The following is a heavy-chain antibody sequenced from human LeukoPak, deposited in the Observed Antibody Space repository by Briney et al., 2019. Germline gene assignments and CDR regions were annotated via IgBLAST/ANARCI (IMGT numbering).Heavy chain of an antibody. Sequence: GGSLRLSCAASGFTFSSYSMNWVRQAPGKGLEWVSYISSSSSTIYYADSVKGRFTISRDNAKNSLYLQMNSLRAEDTAVYYCAKEPYSYGYLNSKTAYYFDYWGQGTLVTVSS. CDR2: ISSSSSTI. J-gene: IGHJ4*02. CDR1: GFTFSSYS. D-gene: IGHD5-18*01. V-gene: IGHV3-48*01. CDR3: AKEPYSYGYLNSKTAYYFDY.